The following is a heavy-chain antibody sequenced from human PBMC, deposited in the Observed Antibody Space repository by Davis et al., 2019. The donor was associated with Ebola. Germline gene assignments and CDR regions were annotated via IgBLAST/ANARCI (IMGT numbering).Heavy chain of an antibody. J-gene: IGHJ4*02. V-gene: IGHV3-9*01. CDR3: ARGPLR. CDR1: GFTFDDHA. Sequence: SLKISCAASGFTFDDHAIHWVRQAPGKGLEWVSGISWNSGSKGHADSVKGRFTISRDNAKNSLYLQRNSRRAEDTAVYYGARGPLRWGQGTLVTVSS. CDR2: ISWNSGSK. D-gene: IGHD3-3*01.